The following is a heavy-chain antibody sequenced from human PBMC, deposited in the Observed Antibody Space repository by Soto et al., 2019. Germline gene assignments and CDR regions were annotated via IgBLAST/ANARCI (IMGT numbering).Heavy chain of an antibody. D-gene: IGHD6-19*01. CDR3: AKERSSGWSLDY. V-gene: IGHV3-21*04. CDR1: GFTFSSYS. CDR2: ISSSSSST. Sequence: GSLRLSCAASGFTFSSYSMNWVRQAPGKGLEWVSAISSSSSSTYYADSVKGRFTISRDNSKNTLYLQMNSLRAEDTAVFYCAKERSSGWSLDYWGQGTLVTVSS. J-gene: IGHJ4*02.